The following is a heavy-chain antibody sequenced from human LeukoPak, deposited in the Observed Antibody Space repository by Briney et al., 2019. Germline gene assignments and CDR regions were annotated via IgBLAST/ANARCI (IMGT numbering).Heavy chain of an antibody. CDR3: ARESRLTGYYLVYAFDI. D-gene: IGHD3-9*01. CDR2: IGAYNGNT. Sequence: ASVKVSCKASGYTFTSYGISWVRQAPGQGLEWMGWIGAYNGNTNYAQKLQGRVTMTTDTSTSTAYMELRSLRSDDTAVYYCARESRLTGYYLVYAFDIWGRGTMVTVSS. J-gene: IGHJ3*02. CDR1: GYTFTSYG. V-gene: IGHV1-18*01.